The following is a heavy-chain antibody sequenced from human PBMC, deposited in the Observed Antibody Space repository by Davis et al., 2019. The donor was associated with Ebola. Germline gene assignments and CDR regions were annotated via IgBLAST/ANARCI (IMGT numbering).Heavy chain of an antibody. CDR1: GYSISSGYY. CDR2: IYHSGST. D-gene: IGHD6-6*01. J-gene: IGHJ6*02. CDR3: ARSARSIAALSASGYYYGMDV. Sequence: PGGSLRLSCTVSGYSISSGYYWGWIRQPPGKGLEWIGSIYHSGSTYYNPSLKSRVTISVDTSKNQFSLKLSSVTAADTAVYYCARSARSIAALSASGYYYGMDVWGQGTTVTVSS. V-gene: IGHV4-38-2*02.